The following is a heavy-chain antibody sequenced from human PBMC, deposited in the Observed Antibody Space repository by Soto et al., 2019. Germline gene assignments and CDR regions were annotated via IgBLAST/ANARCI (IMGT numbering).Heavy chain of an antibody. Sequence: EVQLLESGGGLVQPGGSLRLSCAASGFTFSSYAMSWVRQAQGRGLEWVSAIGGSGVSTYYADSVKCRFTISRDNSKNTLYLQMNSLRAEDTAVYYCAKTQGVVVPAALNWFDPWGQGTLVTVSS. J-gene: IGHJ5*02. CDR1: GFTFSSYA. D-gene: IGHD2-2*01. CDR2: IGGSGVST. CDR3: AKTQGVVVPAALNWFDP. V-gene: IGHV3-23*01.